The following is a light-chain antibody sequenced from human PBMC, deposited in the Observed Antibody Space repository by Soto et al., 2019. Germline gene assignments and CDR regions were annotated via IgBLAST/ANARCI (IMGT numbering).Light chain of an antibody. CDR3: TSYTTGRTFV. CDR1: SSDVGGYKY. V-gene: IGLV2-14*01. Sequence: QSVLTQPASVSGSPGQSITISCTGTSSDVGGYKYVSWYQQYPGKVPKLMIYEVSNRPSGVSNRFSGSQSGNTASLTISGLQAEDEAEYYCTSYTTGRTFVFGTGTKVTVL. J-gene: IGLJ1*01. CDR2: EVS.